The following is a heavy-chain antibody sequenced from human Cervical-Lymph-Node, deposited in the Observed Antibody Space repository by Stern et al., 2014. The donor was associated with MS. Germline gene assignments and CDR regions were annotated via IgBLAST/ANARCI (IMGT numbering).Heavy chain of an antibody. Sequence: VQLVESGGGLVKPGRSLRLSCAASGFTFDDYAMHWVRPAPGKGLEWVSGIRWNNGALGYADSVKGRFAISRDNAKNSLYLQMNSLRTEDTALYYCVKDISWGGLRHFEYWGQGTLVTVSS. J-gene: IGHJ4*02. CDR1: GFTFDDYA. V-gene: IGHV3-9*01. CDR3: VKDISWGGLRHFEY. CDR2: IRWNNGAL. D-gene: IGHD4-17*01.